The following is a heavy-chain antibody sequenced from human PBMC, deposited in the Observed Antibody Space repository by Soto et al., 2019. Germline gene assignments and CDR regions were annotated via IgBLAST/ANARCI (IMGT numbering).Heavy chain of an antibody. D-gene: IGHD5-12*01. CDR3: ARGRANYYYGMDV. V-gene: IGHV1-69*06. Sequence: SVKVSCKASGGTFSSYAISWVRQAPGQGLEWMGGIIPIFGTANYAQKLQGRVTITADKSTSTAYMELSSLRSEDTAVYYCARGRANYYYGMDVWGQGTTVTVSS. CDR1: GGTFSSYA. J-gene: IGHJ6*02. CDR2: IIPIFGTA.